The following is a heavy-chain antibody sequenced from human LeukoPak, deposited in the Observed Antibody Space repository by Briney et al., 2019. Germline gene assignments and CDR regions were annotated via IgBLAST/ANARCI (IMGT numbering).Heavy chain of an antibody. Sequence: GGSLRLSCAASGFTFSSYWMSWVRQAPGKGREWVANIKQDGSEKYYVDSVKGRFTISRDNAKNSLYLQMNSLRAEDTAVYYCARGWVGGAFDIWGQGTMVTVSS. D-gene: IGHD3-16*01. CDR3: ARGWVGGAFDI. J-gene: IGHJ3*02. CDR2: IKQDGSEK. V-gene: IGHV3-7*01. CDR1: GFTFSSYW.